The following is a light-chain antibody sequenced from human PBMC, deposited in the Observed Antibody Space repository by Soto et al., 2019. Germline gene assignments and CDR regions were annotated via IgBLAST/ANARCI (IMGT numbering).Light chain of an antibody. CDR3: MIWHSNAWV. V-gene: IGLV5-45*03. Sequence: QPVLTQPSSLSASPGASASLTCTLRSGINVGTNRIYWYQQKPGSPPLFLLRYKSDSDKQQGSGVPSRFSGSKDASANAGILLISGLQSEDEADYYCMIWHSNAWVFGGGTKLTVL. CDR1: SGINVGTNR. CDR2: YKSDSDK. J-gene: IGLJ3*02.